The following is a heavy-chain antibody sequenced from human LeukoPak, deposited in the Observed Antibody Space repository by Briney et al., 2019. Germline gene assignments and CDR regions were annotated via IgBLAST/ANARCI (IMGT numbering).Heavy chain of an antibody. D-gene: IGHD3-3*01. V-gene: IGHV4-59*01. CDR3: ARRRSGHDAFDI. J-gene: IGHJ3*02. CDR2: IYYSGGT. CDR1: GGSISSYY. Sequence: PSETLSLTCTVSGGSISSYYWSWIRQPPGKGLEWIGYIYYSGGTNYNPSLKSRVTISVDTSKNQFSLKLSSVTAADTAVYYCARRRSGHDAFDIWGQGTMVTVSS.